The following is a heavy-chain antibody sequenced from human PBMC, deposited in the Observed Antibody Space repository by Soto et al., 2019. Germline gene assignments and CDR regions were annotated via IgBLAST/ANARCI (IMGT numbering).Heavy chain of an antibody. V-gene: IGHV5-10-1*01. D-gene: IGHD2-2*01. CDR2: IDPSDSYT. Sequence: GESLQISCKGSGCSITSYWISWMRQMPGKGLEWMGRIDPSDSYTNYSPSFQGHVTISADKSISTAYLQWSSLKASDTAMYYCASSPRGYCSSTSCRELGNYYGMDVWGQGTTVTVSS. CDR1: GCSITSYW. J-gene: IGHJ6*02. CDR3: ASSPRGYCSSTSCRELGNYYGMDV.